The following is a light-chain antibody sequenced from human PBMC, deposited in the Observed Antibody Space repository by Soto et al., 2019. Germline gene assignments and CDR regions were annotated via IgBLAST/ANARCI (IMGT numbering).Light chain of an antibody. Sequence: QSVLTQPASVSGSPGQSIAISCTGTSSDVGSYNYVCWYQHHPGKAPKMMIYDVSNRPSGVSDRFSGSKSGNTASLTISGLQPEDEADYYCGSYTGSSTPYVFGTGTKLTVL. V-gene: IGLV2-14*03. CDR1: SSDVGSYNY. J-gene: IGLJ1*01. CDR2: DVS. CDR3: GSYTGSSTPYV.